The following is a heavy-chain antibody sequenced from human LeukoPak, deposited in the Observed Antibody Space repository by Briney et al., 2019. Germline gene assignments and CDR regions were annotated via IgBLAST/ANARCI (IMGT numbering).Heavy chain of an antibody. D-gene: IGHD3-10*01. CDR1: GDSLSSSY. CDR3: ARAPITMVRGVISIPFDY. V-gene: IGHV4-59*01. Sequence: SETLSLTCTVSGDSLSSSYWSWVRQPPGKGLEWIGYIYYSGSTNYNPSLKSRVTISVDTSKNQFSLKLSSVTAADTAVYYCARAPITMVRGVISIPFDYWGQGTLVTVSS. CDR2: IYYSGST. J-gene: IGHJ4*02.